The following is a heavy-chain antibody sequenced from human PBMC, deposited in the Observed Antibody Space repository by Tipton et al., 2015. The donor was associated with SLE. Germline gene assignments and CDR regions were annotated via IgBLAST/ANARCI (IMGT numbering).Heavy chain of an antibody. CDR1: GFTFRSHE. CDR3: AKARSTVTPYDAFDV. V-gene: IGHV3-23*01. J-gene: IGHJ3*01. D-gene: IGHD4-17*01. CDR2: ISDRSTFT. Sequence: SLRLSCVVSGFTFRSHEMNWVRQAPGKGLEWVSAISDRSTFTNYADSVKGRFTISRDNSKNTLFLEMNSLRAEDTAVYYCAKARSTVTPYDAFDVWGQGTMVTVSS.